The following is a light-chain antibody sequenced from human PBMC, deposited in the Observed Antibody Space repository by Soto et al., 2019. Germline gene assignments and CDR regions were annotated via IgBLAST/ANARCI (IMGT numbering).Light chain of an antibody. CDR1: GSNIGSNT. J-gene: IGLJ1*01. CDR3: ATWDDSLNGYV. V-gene: IGLV1-44*01. CDR2: TNN. Sequence: QSVLTQPPSASGTPGQRITISCSGSGSNIGSNTVTWYQQLPRTAPKLLIYTNNQRPSGVPDRFSGSRSGTSASLAISGLHSGDEADYYCATWDDSLNGYVFGTGTKVTVL.